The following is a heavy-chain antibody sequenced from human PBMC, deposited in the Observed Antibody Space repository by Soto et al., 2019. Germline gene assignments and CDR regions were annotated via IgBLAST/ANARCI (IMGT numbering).Heavy chain of an antibody. J-gene: IGHJ6*02. CDR3: ARRTGSPGSYYYYYYGMDV. Sequence: ASVKVSCKASGGTFSSYAISWVRQAPGQGLEWMGGIIPIFGTANYAQKFQGRVTITADESTSTAYMELSSLRSEDTAVYYCARRTGSPGSYYYYYYGMDVWGQGTTVTVSS. D-gene: IGHD1-26*01. CDR1: GGTFSSYA. CDR2: IIPIFGTA. V-gene: IGHV1-69*13.